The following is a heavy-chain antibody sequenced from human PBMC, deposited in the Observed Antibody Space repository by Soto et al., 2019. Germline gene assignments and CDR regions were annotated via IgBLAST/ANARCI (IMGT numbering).Heavy chain of an antibody. CDR2: INHSGST. CDR3: ARFRINYCSGGSCDREFYYGMDV. CDR1: GGSFSGYY. J-gene: IGHJ6*02. D-gene: IGHD2-15*01. V-gene: IGHV4-34*01. Sequence: SETLSLTCAVYGGSFSGYYWSWIRQPPGKGLEWIGEINHSGSTNYNPSLKSRVTISVDTSKNQFSLKLSSVTAADTAVYYCARFRINYCSGGSCDREFYYGMDVWGQGTTVTVSS.